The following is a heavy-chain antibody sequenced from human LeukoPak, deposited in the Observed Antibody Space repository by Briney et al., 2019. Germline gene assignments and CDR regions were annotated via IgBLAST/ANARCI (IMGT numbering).Heavy chain of an antibody. CDR2: ISWNSGSI. Sequence: GRSLRLSCAASGFTFDDYAMHWVRHAPGKGLEWVSGISWNSGSIGYADSVKGRFTISRDNAKNSLYLQMNSLRAEDTALYYCAKDVLTATTFDSGMNVWGQGTTVTVSS. V-gene: IGHV3-9*01. CDR1: GFTFDDYA. D-gene: IGHD1-20*01. J-gene: IGHJ6*02. CDR3: AKDVLTATTFDSGMNV.